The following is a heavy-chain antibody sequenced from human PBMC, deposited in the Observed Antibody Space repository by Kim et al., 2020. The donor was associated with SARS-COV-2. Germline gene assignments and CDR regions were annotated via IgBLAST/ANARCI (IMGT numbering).Heavy chain of an antibody. V-gene: IGHV4-39*01. J-gene: IGHJ4*02. Sequence: YYNPSLTGRVTISVDTSKNQFSLKLSSVTAADTALYYCARGAGSGLTFDYWGQRALVTVSS. D-gene: IGHD3-10*01. CDR3: ARGAGSGLTFDY.